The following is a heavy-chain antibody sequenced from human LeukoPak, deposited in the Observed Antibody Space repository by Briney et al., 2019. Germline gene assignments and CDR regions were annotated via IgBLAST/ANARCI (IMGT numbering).Heavy chain of an antibody. D-gene: IGHD3-3*01. Sequence: GGSLRLSCAASGFTFSSYAMSWVRQAPGKGLEWVSAISGSGGSTYYADSVKGRFTISRDNSKNTLYLQMNSLRAEDTAVYYCAKEAVLRFLEWTQPAAPFDYWGQGTLVTVSS. CDR1: GFTFSSYA. CDR3: AKEAVLRFLEWTQPAAPFDY. CDR2: ISGSGGST. J-gene: IGHJ4*02. V-gene: IGHV3-23*01.